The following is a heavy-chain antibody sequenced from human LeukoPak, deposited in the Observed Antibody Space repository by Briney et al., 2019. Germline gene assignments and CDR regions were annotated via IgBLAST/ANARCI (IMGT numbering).Heavy chain of an antibody. V-gene: IGHV3-48*03. J-gene: IGHJ4*02. CDR2: ISGSGSTI. CDR3: ARGGGSYPFDY. D-gene: IGHD1-26*01. CDR1: GFGFSSYE. Sequence: GGSLRLSCAASGFGFSSYEMNWVRQAPGKGLEWVSYISGSGSTIYYADSVKGRFTISRDNAKNSLYLQMNSLRAEDTAVYYCARGGGSYPFDYWGQGTLVTVSS.